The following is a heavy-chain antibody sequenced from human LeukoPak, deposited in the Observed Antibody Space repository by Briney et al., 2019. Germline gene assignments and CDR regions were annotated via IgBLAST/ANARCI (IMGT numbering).Heavy chain of an antibody. D-gene: IGHD3-10*01. V-gene: IGHV3-7*01. CDR3: ARLSEMFRGPQVIYYFDY. CDR1: GFTFTTYW. CDR2: IKQDGTEK. Sequence: GGSLRLSCGASGFTFTTYWMSWVRQAPGKGLEWVANIKQDGTEKYYVDSVKGRFTISRDYARNSLYLQLSSLRAEDTAVYYCARLSEMFRGPQVIYYFDYWGQGTLVTVSS. J-gene: IGHJ4*02.